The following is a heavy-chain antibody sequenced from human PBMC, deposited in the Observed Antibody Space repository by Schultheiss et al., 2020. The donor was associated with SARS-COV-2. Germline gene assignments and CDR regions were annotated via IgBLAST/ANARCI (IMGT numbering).Heavy chain of an antibody. CDR3: ARQGGQYSSSWINRDYYYGMDV. CDR2: IYYSGST. CDR1: GGSISSSSYY. D-gene: IGHD6-13*01. Sequence: ESLKISCTVSGGSISSSSYYWGWIRQPPGKGLEWIGYIYYSGSTYYNPSLKSRVTISVDTSKNQFSLKLSSVTAADTAVYYCARQGGQYSSSWINRDYYYGMDVWGQGTTVTVSS. J-gene: IGHJ6*02. V-gene: IGHV4-39*01.